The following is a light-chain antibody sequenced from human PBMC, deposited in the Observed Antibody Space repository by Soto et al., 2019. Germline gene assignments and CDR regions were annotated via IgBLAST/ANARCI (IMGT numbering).Light chain of an antibody. Sequence: QSALTQPASVSGSPGQSITISCTGTSSDVGGYNYVSWYQQHPGKAPKLMIYDVSNRPSGVSNRFSGSKSGNTASLAISGLQSEDEADYYCATWDDSLHAWVFGGGTKVTVL. CDR3: ATWDDSLHAWV. CDR1: SSDVGGYNY. J-gene: IGLJ3*02. CDR2: DVS. V-gene: IGLV2-14*01.